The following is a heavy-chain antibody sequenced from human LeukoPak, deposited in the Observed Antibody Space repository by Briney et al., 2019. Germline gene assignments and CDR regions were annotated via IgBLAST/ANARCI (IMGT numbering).Heavy chain of an antibody. V-gene: IGHV3-23*01. Sequence: PGGSLRLSCAASGFTFSTYAMSWVRQAPGKGLQWVSAISGGGGGTYYADSVKGRFTISRDNSKNTLYLQMNRLRAEDTAVYYCAESGQYYFDYWGQGTLVTVSS. D-gene: IGHD1-26*01. CDR2: ISGGGGGT. J-gene: IGHJ4*02. CDR3: AESGQYYFDY. CDR1: GFTFSTYA.